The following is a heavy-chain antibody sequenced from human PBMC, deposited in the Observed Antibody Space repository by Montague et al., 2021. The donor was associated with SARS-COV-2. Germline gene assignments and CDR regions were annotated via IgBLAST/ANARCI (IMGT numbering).Heavy chain of an antibody. D-gene: IGHD6-19*01. Sequence: SETLSLTCTVSGGSISNYYWTWIRQPAGKGLEWIGRLYTSGSTTYNSSLKSRVTMSADTSKNQFSLNVTSVTAADTAIYYCARESGYSSGWRYYYVMDVWGQGTTVTVS. CDR3: ARESGYSSGWRYYYVMDV. V-gene: IGHV4-4*07. CDR2: LYTSGST. J-gene: IGHJ6*02. CDR1: GGSISNYY.